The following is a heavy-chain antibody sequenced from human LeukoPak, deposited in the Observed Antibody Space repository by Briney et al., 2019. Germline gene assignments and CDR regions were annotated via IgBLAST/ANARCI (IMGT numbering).Heavy chain of an antibody. V-gene: IGHV1-18*01. J-gene: IGHJ4*02. D-gene: IGHD1-26*01. CDR2: IIAYNGNT. CDR3: ARSDPIVGASHFDY. CDR1: GYTFTSYG. Sequence: GASVKVSCKASGYTFTSYGISWVRQAPGQGLEWMGWIIAYNGNTNYAQKLQGRVTMTTDTSTSTAYMELRSLRSDDTAVYYCARSDPIVGASHFDYWGQGTLVTVPS.